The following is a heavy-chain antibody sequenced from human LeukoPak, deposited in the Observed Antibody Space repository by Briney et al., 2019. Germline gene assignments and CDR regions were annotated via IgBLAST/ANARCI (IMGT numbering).Heavy chain of an antibody. CDR1: GGSISSYY. Sequence: SETLSLTCTVSGGSISSYYWSWIRQPPGKGLEWIGYIYYSGSTNYNPSLKSRVTISVDTSKNQFPLKLSSVTAADTAVYYCARVRITMVRGVRNYYYMDVWGKGTMVTVSS. CDR3: ARVRITMVRGVRNYYYMDV. CDR2: IYYSGST. J-gene: IGHJ6*03. V-gene: IGHV4-59*01. D-gene: IGHD3-10*01.